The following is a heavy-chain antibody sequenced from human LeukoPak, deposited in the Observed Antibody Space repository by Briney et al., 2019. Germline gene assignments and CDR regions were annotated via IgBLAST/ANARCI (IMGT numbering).Heavy chain of an antibody. V-gene: IGHV3-48*03. D-gene: IGHD6-13*01. CDR2: ISSSGSTI. Sequence: SGGSLRLSCAASGFTFSSYEMNWVRQAPGKGLEWVSYISSSGSTIYYADSVKGRFTISRDNAKNSLYLQMNSLRAEDTAVYYCAIHPQPRSGIAAVREDYWGQGTLVTVSS. J-gene: IGHJ4*02. CDR3: AIHPQPRSGIAAVREDY. CDR1: GFTFSSYE.